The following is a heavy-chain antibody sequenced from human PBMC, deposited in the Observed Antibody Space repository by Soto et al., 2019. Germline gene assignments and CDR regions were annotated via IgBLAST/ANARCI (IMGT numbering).Heavy chain of an antibody. D-gene: IGHD6-13*01. J-gene: IGHJ3*02. CDR1: GYTFTSYY. CDR3: ARGAAASDAFEI. CDR2: INPSGGST. Sequence: QVQLVQSGAEVKKPGASVKVSCKASGYTFTSYYMHWVRQAPGQGLEWMGIINPSGGSTSYAQKFPVRVTITLDTSTSTVHKELSSLRSEDTAVYYWARGAAASDAFEIWGQGTKVTLSS. V-gene: IGHV1-46*03.